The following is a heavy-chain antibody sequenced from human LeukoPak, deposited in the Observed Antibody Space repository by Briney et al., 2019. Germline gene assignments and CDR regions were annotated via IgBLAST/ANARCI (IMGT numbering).Heavy chain of an antibody. D-gene: IGHD3-9*01. CDR2: IYYSGSA. CDR3: ASHSPTYYDILTGLERYYFDY. V-gene: IGHV4-59*08. CDR1: GGSISSYY. Sequence: PSETLSLTCTVSGGSISSYYWSWIRQPPGKGLGWIGYIYYSGSANYNPSLKSRVTISVDTSKNQFSLKLSSVTAADTAVYYCASHSPTYYDILTGLERYYFDYWGQGTLVTVSS. J-gene: IGHJ4*02.